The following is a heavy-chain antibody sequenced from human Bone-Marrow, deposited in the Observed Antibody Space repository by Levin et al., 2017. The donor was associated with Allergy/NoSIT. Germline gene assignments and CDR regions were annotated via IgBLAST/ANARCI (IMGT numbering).Heavy chain of an antibody. D-gene: IGHD2-15*01. V-gene: IGHV1-8*01. CDR1: GYTFTSYD. J-gene: IGHJ3*02. CDR2: MNPNSGNT. Sequence: GASVKVSCKASGYTFTSYDINWVRQATGQGLEWMGWMNPNSGNTGYAQKFQGRVTMTRNTSISTAYMELSSLRSEDTAVYYCARVICSGGSCYWLDAFDIWGQGTMVTVSS. CDR3: ARVICSGGSCYWLDAFDI.